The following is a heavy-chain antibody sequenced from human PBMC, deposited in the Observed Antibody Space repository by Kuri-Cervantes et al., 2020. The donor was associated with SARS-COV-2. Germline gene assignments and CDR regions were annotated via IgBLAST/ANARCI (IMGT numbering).Heavy chain of an antibody. CDR1: GFTFSTYS. CDR2: ISSSSSQR. V-gene: IGHV3-21*01. J-gene: IGHJ4*02. Sequence: GESLKISCAASGFTFSTYSMTWVRQAPGKGLEWVSSISSSSSQRYYVGSVKGRFTISRDNAKNSLYLQMNSLRAEDTAVYYCARALGNYWGQGTLVTVSS. CDR3: ARALGNY.